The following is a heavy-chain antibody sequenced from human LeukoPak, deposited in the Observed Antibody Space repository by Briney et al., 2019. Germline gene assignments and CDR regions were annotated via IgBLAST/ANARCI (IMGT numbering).Heavy chain of an antibody. CDR2: IYYSGST. V-gene: IGHV4-59*01. CDR3: AREPLQGVFDY. Sequence: PSETLSLTCTVSGGSISSYYWSWIRQPPGKGLEWIGYIYYSGSTNYNPSLKSRVTISVDTSKNQFSLKLSSVIAADTAVYYCAREPLQGVFDYWGQGTLVTVSS. J-gene: IGHJ4*02. CDR1: GGSISSYY. D-gene: IGHD3-16*01.